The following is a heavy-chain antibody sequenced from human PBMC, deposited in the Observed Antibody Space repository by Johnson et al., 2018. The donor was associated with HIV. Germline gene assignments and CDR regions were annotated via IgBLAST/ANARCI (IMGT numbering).Heavy chain of an antibody. CDR3: ARDRPSGWPDAFDI. CDR1: GFTFSSYW. Sequence: VQLVESGGGLVQPGGSLRLSCAASGFTFSSYWMSWVRQAPGKGLEWVANIKQDGSEKYYADSVKGRFTISRDNAKNSLYLQMNSLRAEDTAVYYCARDRPSGWPDAFDIWGQGTMVTVSS. CDR2: IKQDGSEK. J-gene: IGHJ3*02. V-gene: IGHV3-7*01. D-gene: IGHD6-19*01.